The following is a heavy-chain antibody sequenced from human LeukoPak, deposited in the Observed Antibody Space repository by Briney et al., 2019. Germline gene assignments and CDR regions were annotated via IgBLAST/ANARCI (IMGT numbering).Heavy chain of an antibody. D-gene: IGHD5-24*01. V-gene: IGHV4-39*01. Sequence: SETLSLTCTVSGGSISSDGYYWGWIRQPPGKGLEWIGSIYYSGSTYYNPSLKSRVTISVDTSKNQFSLKLSSVTAADTAVYYCAVNGYNYYFDYWGQGTLVTVSS. J-gene: IGHJ4*02. CDR3: AVNGYNYYFDY. CDR2: IYYSGST. CDR1: GGSISSDGYY.